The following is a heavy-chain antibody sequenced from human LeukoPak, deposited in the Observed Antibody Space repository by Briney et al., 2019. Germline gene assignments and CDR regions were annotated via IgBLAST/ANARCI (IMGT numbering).Heavy chain of an antibody. V-gene: IGHV3-48*03. CDR3: ARDFDSSGSDY. CDR1: GFTFSSYD. CDR2: ISSSGSTI. J-gene: IGHJ4*02. Sequence: PGGSLRLSCAASGFTFSSYDMNWVRQAPGKGLEWVSYISSSGSTIYYADSVKGRFTISRDNAKNSLYLQMNSLRAEDTAVYYCARDFDSSGSDYWGQGTLVTVSS. D-gene: IGHD3-22*01.